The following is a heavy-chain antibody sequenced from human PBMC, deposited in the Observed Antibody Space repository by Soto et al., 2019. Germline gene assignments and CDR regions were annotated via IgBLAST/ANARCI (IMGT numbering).Heavy chain of an antibody. Sequence: ASVKVSCKASGYTFTGYYMHWVRQAPGQGLEWMGWINPNSGGTNYAQEFQGRVTMTRDTSISTAYMELSRLRSDDTAVYYCARERVVIGYYYYGMDVWGQGTTVTVSS. CDR2: INPNSGGT. D-gene: IGHD3-3*01. J-gene: IGHJ6*02. CDR3: ARERVVIGYYYYGMDV. CDR1: GYTFTGYY. V-gene: IGHV1-2*02.